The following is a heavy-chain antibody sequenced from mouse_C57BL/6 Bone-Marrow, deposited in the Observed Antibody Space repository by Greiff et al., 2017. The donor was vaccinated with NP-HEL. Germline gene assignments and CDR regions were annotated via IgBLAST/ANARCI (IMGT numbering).Heavy chain of an antibody. CDR2: INPGSGGT. D-gene: IGHD2-4*01. CDR1: GYAFTNYL. J-gene: IGHJ4*01. V-gene: IGHV1-54*01. Sequence: QVQLQQSGAELVRPGTSVKVSCKASGYAFTNYLIEWVKQRPGQGLEWIGVINPGSGGTNYNEKFKGKATLTADESSSTAYMQLSSLTSEDSAVYFCARKDYDYDDYAMDYWGQGTSVTVSS. CDR3: ARKDYDYDDYAMDY.